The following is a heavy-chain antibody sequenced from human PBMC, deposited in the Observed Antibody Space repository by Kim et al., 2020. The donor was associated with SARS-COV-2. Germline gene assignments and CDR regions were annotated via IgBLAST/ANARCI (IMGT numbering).Heavy chain of an antibody. J-gene: IGHJ4*02. Sequence: QKFQGRVTITADKATSKAYMGLSSLRSEDTAVYYCARENITMIVVVGFDYWGQGTLVTVSS. V-gene: IGHV1-69*04. CDR3: ARENITMIVVVGFDY. D-gene: IGHD3-22*01.